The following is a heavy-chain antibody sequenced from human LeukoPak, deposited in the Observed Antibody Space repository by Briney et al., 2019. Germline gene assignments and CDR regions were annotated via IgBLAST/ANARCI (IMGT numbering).Heavy chain of an antibody. J-gene: IGHJ6*03. CDR3: ARDFGGSGRYYYYMDV. CDR1: GFTFSSCS. D-gene: IGHD3-10*01. V-gene: IGHV3-21*01. CDR2: ISSSSSYI. Sequence: PGGSLRLPCAASGFTFSSCSMNWVRQAPGKGLEWVSSISSSSSYIYYADSVKGRFTISRDNAKNSLYLQMNSLRAEDTAVYYCARDFGGSGRYYYYMDVWGKGTTVTISS.